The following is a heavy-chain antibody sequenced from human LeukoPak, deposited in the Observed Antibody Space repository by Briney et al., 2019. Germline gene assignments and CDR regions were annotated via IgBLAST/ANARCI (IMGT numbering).Heavy chain of an antibody. Sequence: SETPSLTCAVSGFSISSAYFWGWIRQPPGKGLEWIGTIYHSGSTYYNPSLKSRVTISIDTSNNHFSLNLSSVTAADTAVYFCARPPYYYDSSGYYYGAFDIWGQGTMATVSS. J-gene: IGHJ3*02. CDR2: IYHSGST. D-gene: IGHD3-22*01. CDR3: ARPPYYYDSSGYYYGAFDI. V-gene: IGHV4-38-2*01. CDR1: GFSISSAYF.